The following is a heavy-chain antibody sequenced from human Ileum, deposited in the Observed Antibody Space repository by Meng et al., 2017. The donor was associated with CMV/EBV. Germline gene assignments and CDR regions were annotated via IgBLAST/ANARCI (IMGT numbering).Heavy chain of an antibody. V-gene: IGHV3-11*04. J-gene: IGHJ1*01. Sequence: SGFTFSEYYMTWIRQAPGKGLEWVSYIGARGNNIYYADSVKGRFTISRDNAKNSLYLQLNSLRAEDMAVYYCARGAVGGTTYAENFHLWGQGTLVTVSS. D-gene: IGHD1-26*01. CDR2: IGARGNNI. CDR1: GFTFSEYY. CDR3: ARGAVGGTTYAENFHL.